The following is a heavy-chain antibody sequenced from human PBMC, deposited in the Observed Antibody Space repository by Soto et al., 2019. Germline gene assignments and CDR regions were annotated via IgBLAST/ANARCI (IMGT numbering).Heavy chain of an antibody. Sequence: GGSLRLSCAASGFTFRNYWMHWVRQAPGKGLEWVSYISSSSSTIYYADSVRGRFTIPRDNAKNSLYLQMNSLRAEDTAVYYCARHPERIAEIGWFYPWGQGTLVTVSS. J-gene: IGHJ5*02. CDR3: ARHPERIAEIGWFYP. V-gene: IGHV3-48*01. CDR1: GFTFRNYW. D-gene: IGHD6-13*01. CDR2: ISSSSSTI.